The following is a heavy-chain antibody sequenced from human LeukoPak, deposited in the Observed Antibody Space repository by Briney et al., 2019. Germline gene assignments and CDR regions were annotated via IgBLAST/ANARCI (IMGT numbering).Heavy chain of an antibody. Sequence: KPGGSLRLSCAASGFTFSSYSMNWVRQAPGKGLEWVSSISSSSSYIYYADSVKGRFTISRDNAENSVYLQMNSLRAEDTAVYYCAREHYFYHMDGWGEGTTVTVSS. V-gene: IGHV3-21*06. CDR2: ISSSSSYI. CDR1: GFTFSSYS. J-gene: IGHJ6*03. CDR3: AREHYFYHMDG.